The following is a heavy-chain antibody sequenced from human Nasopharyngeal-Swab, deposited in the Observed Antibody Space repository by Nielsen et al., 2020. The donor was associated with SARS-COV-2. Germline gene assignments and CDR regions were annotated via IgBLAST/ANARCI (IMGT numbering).Heavy chain of an antibody. Sequence: GESLKISCAASGFTFSSYWMSWVRHAPGKGLEWVANIKQDGSEKYYVDSAKGRFTISRDNSKNTLYLQMNSLRAEDTAVYYCAKDRARGGMDVWGQGTTVTVSS. D-gene: IGHD3-10*01. CDR2: IKQDGSEK. J-gene: IGHJ6*02. CDR3: AKDRARGGMDV. V-gene: IGHV3-7*03. CDR1: GFTFSSYW.